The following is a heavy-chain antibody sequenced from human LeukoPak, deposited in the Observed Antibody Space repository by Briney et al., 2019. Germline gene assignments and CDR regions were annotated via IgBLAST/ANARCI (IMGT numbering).Heavy chain of an antibody. CDR3: AREGFDY. J-gene: IGHJ4*02. Sequence: ASVKVSCKASGYTFNNYDINWVRQATGQGLEWMGYMNPNSGNTGYAQKFQGRVTITKNTSTSTAYMELSSLRSEDTAVYYCAREGFDYWGQGTLVTVSS. V-gene: IGHV1-8*03. CDR1: GYTFNNYD. CDR2: MNPNSGNT.